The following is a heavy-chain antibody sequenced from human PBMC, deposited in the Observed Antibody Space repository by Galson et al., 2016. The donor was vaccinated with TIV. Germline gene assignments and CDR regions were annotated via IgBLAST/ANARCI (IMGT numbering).Heavy chain of an antibody. CDR1: GGSFSSGDDY. D-gene: IGHD5-18*01. CDR3: ARHLNLDTSNFDY. Sequence: TLSLTCPVSGGSFSSGDDYWSWIRQPPGKGLEWIGYIHYSGSTKYSPSLKSRVTISVDTSKNQFSLGLRPVTAADTAVYYCARHLNLDTSNFDYWGQGTLVTVSS. V-gene: IGHV4-30-4*08. CDR2: IHYSGST. J-gene: IGHJ4*02.